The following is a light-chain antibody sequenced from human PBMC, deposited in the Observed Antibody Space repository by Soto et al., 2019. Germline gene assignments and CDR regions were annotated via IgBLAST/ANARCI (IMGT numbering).Light chain of an antibody. J-gene: IGLJ2*01. CDR2: DVR. CDR3: SSYTSSTTRRL. V-gene: IGLV2-14*03. CDR1: SSDVGGYNY. Sequence: QSVLTQPASVSGSPGQSITISCTGTSSDVGGYNYVSWYQHHPGKAPKLMIYDVRNRPSGVSNRFSGSKSGNTASLTISGLQAEDEADYYCSSYTSSTTRRLFGGGTKPPS.